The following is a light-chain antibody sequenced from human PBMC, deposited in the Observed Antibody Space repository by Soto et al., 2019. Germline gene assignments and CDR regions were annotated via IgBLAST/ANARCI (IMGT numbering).Light chain of an antibody. CDR1: TSNIGSQT. CDR2: IDN. Sequence: QPVLTQPPSASGTPRQRVSISCSGSTSNIGSQTVNWYQRLPGTAPKLLIYIDNQRPSGGPDRFSGSKSGTSASLAISGLQSEDEADYFCASWDDSLNGPVFGGGTKLTVL. J-gene: IGLJ2*01. CDR3: ASWDDSLNGPV. V-gene: IGLV1-44*01.